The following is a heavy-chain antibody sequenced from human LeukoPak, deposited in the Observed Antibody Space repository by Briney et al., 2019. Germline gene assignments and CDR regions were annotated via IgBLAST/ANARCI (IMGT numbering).Heavy chain of an antibody. CDR3: ARSLEWFNYFDY. J-gene: IGHJ4*02. D-gene: IGHD3-3*01. V-gene: IGHV4-39*07. CDR1: GVSICRSSYY. CDR2: IYYTGST. Sequence: SETLSLTCTASGVSICRSSYYWGWIRQPPGKGLEWIGSIYYTGSTYYNPSLKSRVTISVDTSKNQFSLKLSSVTAADTAVYYCARSLEWFNYFDYWGQGTLVTVSS.